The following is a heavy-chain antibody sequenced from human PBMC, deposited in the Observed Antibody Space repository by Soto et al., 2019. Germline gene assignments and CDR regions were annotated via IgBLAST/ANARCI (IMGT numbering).Heavy chain of an antibody. V-gene: IGHV4-38-2*01. CDR3: AREVDY. Sequence: PSETLSLTCAVSGYSISSGYFWGWIRQPPGQGLESIGSVYHTGSAYYNPSLKSRVTISVDTSKNQFSLRLSSVTAADTAVYYCAREVDYWGQGTMVTSPQ. J-gene: IGHJ4*02. CDR1: GYSISSGYF. CDR2: VYHTGSA.